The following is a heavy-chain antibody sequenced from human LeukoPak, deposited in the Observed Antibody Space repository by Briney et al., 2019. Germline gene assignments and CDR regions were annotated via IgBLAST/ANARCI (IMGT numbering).Heavy chain of an antibody. Sequence: GGSLRLSCAASGFTFADYAMHWVRQAPGKGLEWVSGISWNSGSIGYADSVKGRFTISRDNAKNSLYLQMNSLRAEDTALYYCAKDIGSFMVRGVSNFFYDMDVWGQGTTVTVSS. J-gene: IGHJ6*02. CDR1: GFTFADYA. CDR2: ISWNSGSI. CDR3: AKDIGSFMVRGVSNFFYDMDV. D-gene: IGHD3-10*01. V-gene: IGHV3-9*01.